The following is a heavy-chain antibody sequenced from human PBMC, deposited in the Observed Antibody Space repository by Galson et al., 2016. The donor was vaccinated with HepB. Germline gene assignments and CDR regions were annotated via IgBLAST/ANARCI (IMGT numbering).Heavy chain of an antibody. J-gene: IGHJ6*02. V-gene: IGHV3-48*01. CDR1: GFTFSRYS. CDR3: ARAWGNYGMDV. Sequence: SLRLSCAASGFTFSRYSMHWVRQAPGKGLEWVSYISSSSSTIYYADSVKGRFTISRDNAKNSLSLQMNSLRAEDTAVYYCARAWGNYGMDVWGQGTTVTVSS. CDR2: ISSSSSTI. D-gene: IGHD7-27*01.